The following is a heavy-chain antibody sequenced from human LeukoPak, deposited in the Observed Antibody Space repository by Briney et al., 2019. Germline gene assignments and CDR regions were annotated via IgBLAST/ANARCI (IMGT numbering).Heavy chain of an antibody. CDR2: IIPIFGTA. D-gene: IGHD5-18*01. Sequence: GASVKVSCKASGGTLSSYAISWVRQAPGQGLEWMGGIIPIFGTANYAQKFQGRVTITADESTSTACMELSSLRSEDTAVYYCARDRIWGTAMVPDDGYYGMNVWGQGTTVTVSS. CDR3: ARDRIWGTAMVPDDGYYGMNV. J-gene: IGHJ6*02. CDR1: GGTLSSYA. V-gene: IGHV1-69*13.